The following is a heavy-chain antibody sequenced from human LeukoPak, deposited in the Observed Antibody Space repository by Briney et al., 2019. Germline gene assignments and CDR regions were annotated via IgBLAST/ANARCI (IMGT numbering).Heavy chain of an antibody. Sequence: GGSLRLSCAASGFTVSSNYMTWVRQAPGKRLEWVSVIYSGGSTYYAGSVKGRFTISRDNSKNTLYLQMNSLRAEDTAVYYCAKGYSSSWYAGVDYWGQGTLVTVSS. D-gene: IGHD6-13*01. CDR2: IYSGGST. V-gene: IGHV3-53*05. J-gene: IGHJ4*02. CDR1: GFTVSSNY. CDR3: AKGYSSSWYAGVDY.